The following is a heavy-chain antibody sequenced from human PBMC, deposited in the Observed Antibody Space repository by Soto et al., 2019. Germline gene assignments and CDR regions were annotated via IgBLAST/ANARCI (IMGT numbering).Heavy chain of an antibody. J-gene: IGHJ4*02. V-gene: IGHV3-9*01. CDR3: AKDIGVTEITGILDK. CDR2: INYNSVSI. CDR1: GFTFDDYG. D-gene: IGHD1-1*01. Sequence: EVRLVESGGGLVQPGRSLRLSCAASGFTFDDYGLHWVRHAPGKGLEWVSFINYNSVSIGYADSVRGRFTVSRDNAQNSLYLQMNSLRNEDTGYYFSAKDIGVTEITGILDKWGRGTLVIVSS.